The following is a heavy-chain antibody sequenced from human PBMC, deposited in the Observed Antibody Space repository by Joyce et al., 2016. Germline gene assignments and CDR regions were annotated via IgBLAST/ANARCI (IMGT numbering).Heavy chain of an antibody. CDR1: GYSFTSYW. CDR3: ARHVTDWFDP. V-gene: IGHV5-10-1*03. D-gene: IGHD3-10*02. Sequence: EVQLVQSGAEVKKPGESLRISCQGSGYSFTSYWISWVPQRPGKGLEWMGRIDPRDSYTAYSPSFEGHVTISVDKTIRAAYLQWSSLRASDTAIYYCARHVTDWFDPWGQGTLVTVSS. J-gene: IGHJ5*02. CDR2: IDPRDSYT.